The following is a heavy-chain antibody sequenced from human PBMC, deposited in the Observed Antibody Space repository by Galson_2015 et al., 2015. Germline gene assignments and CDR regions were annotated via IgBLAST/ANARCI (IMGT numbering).Heavy chain of an antibody. D-gene: IGHD3-16*01. CDR1: GFTFDDYA. J-gene: IGHJ3*02. CDR2: ISWNSGSI. Sequence: SLRLSCAASGFTFDDYAMHWVRQAPGKGLEWVSGISWNSGSIGYADSVKGRFTISRDNSKNTLYLQMNSLRAEDTAVYYCTLLLIELTRPGESDAFDIWGQGTMVTVSS. V-gene: IGHV3-9*01. CDR3: TLLLIELTRPGESDAFDI.